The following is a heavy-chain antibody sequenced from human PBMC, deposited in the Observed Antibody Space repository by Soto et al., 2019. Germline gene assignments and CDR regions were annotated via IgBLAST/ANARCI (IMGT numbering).Heavy chain of an antibody. V-gene: IGHV1-18*01. CDR3: ARVPIRYFDWLPYYYYYMDV. CDR2: ISAYNGNT. CDR1: GYTFTSYG. J-gene: IGHJ6*03. Sequence: GASVKVSCKASGYTFTSYGISCVRQAPGQGLEWMGWISAYNGNTNYAQKLQGRVTMTTDTSTSTAYMELRSLRSDDTAVYYCARVPIRYFDWLPYYYYYMDVWGKGTTVTVSS. D-gene: IGHD3-9*01.